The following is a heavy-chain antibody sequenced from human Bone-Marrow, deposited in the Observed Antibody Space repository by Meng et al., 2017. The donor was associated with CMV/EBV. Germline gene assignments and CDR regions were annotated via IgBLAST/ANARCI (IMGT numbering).Heavy chain of an antibody. Sequence: GESLKISCAASGFTFSSYAMHWVRQAPGKGLEYVSAISSNGGSTYYADSVKGRFTISRDNSKNTLYLQMGSLRAEDMAVYYCAKGGGTWIQLWLIFGGQGTLVTVSS. J-gene: IGHJ4*02. V-gene: IGHV3-64*02. D-gene: IGHD5-18*01. CDR3: AKGGGTWIQLWLIF. CDR1: GFTFSSYA. CDR2: ISSNGGST.